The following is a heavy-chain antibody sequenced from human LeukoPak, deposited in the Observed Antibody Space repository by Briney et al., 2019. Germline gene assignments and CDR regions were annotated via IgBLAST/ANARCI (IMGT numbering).Heavy chain of an antibody. Sequence: GGSLRLSCAASGFTFDVYAMHWVRQAPGKGLEWVSLISGDGGSTYYADSVKGRFTISRDNSKNSLYLQMNSLRTEDTALYYCANGQGSSSMVDYWGQGTLVTVSS. J-gene: IGHJ4*02. CDR1: GFTFDVYA. D-gene: IGHD6-6*01. CDR2: ISGDGGST. CDR3: ANGQGSSSMVDY. V-gene: IGHV3-43*02.